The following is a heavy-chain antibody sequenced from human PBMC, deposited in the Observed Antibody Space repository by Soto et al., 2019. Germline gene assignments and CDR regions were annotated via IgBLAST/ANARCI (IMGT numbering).Heavy chain of an antibody. V-gene: IGHV3-9*01. J-gene: IGHJ4*02. CDR1: GFTFDDYA. CDR2: INWNSAVI. CDR3: ARDPSVTAIGRADH. D-gene: IGHD5-18*01. Sequence: GGSLRLSCVFSGFTFDDYAMHWVRQAPGGGLEWVSGINWNSAVIGYADSVKGRFTISRDNAKNALYLQMTSLRSEDTALYYCARDPSVTAIGRADHWGQGTLVTVSS.